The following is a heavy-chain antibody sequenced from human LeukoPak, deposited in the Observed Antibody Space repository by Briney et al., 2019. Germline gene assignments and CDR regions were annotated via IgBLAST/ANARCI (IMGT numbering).Heavy chain of an antibody. J-gene: IGHJ6*03. CDR2: IYYRGTT. CDR3: ARDFSSSSSVYYYYYMDV. D-gene: IGHD6-6*01. CDR1: GGSISSSSYY. Sequence: PSETLSLTCTVSGGSISSSSYYWGWIRQPPGKGLEWLGTIYYRGTTYYNPSLKSRVTISVDTSKNQFSLRLRSVIAADTAVYYCARDFSSSSSVYYYYYMDVWGKGTTVTVSS. V-gene: IGHV4-39*07.